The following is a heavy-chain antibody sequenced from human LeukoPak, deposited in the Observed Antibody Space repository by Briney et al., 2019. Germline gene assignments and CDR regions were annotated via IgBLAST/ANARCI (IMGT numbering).Heavy chain of an antibody. Sequence: PGGSLRLSCVGSRFAFSDYCMSWVRQAPGMGLEWLSYISSSGSTIYYADSVKGRFTISRDNAKNSLYLQMNSLRAEDTAVYYCAKVPPGIAVAGYNWFDPWGQGTLVTVSS. CDR1: RFAFSDYC. D-gene: IGHD6-19*01. V-gene: IGHV3-11*01. J-gene: IGHJ5*02. CDR3: AKVPPGIAVAGYNWFDP. CDR2: ISSSGSTI.